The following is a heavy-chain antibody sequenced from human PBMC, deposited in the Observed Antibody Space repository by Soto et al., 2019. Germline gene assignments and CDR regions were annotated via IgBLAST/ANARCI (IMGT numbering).Heavy chain of an antibody. D-gene: IGHD6-13*01. CDR1: GFTFSSYV. CDR3: AKDLDSSRIFEY. V-gene: IGHV3-23*01. Sequence: PGGSLRLSCAASGFTFSSYVMTWVRQAPGKGLEWVSAISGSGGGTYYADSVKGRFTISRDNSKNTLYLQMNSLRAEDTAVYYCAKDLDSSRIFEYWGQGTLVTVSS. CDR2: ISGSGGGT. J-gene: IGHJ4*02.